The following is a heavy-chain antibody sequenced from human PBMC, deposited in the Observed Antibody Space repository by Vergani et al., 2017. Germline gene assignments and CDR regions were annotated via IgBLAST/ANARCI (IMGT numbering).Heavy chain of an antibody. V-gene: IGHV3-23*01. D-gene: IGHD2-21*02. Sequence: EVQLLESGGGLVQPGGSLRLSCAASGFTFSSYAMSWVRQAPGKGLEWVSAISGSGGSTYYADSVKGRFTISRDNSKKTLYLQMNSLRAEDTAVYYCAKEWVTICGGDCYYDYWGQGTLVTVSS. CDR1: GFTFSSYA. CDR2: ISGSGGST. J-gene: IGHJ4*02. CDR3: AKEWVTICGGDCYYDY.